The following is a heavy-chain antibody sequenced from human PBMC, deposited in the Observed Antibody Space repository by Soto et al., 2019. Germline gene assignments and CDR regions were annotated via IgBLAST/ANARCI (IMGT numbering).Heavy chain of an antibody. V-gene: IGHV4-61*08. CDR1: GDSVSGGGYY. CDR3: SRGGHYYHSST. Sequence: SETLSLTCTVSGDSVSGGGYYWTWIRQPPGKGLEWIGYISFTGDTTYNPSLRSRVTIAMHTSKNQFSLKLTSATAADTAPYYCSRGGHYYHSSTWGPGTMGTSPQ. CDR2: ISFTGDT. D-gene: IGHD3-22*01. J-gene: IGHJ4*02.